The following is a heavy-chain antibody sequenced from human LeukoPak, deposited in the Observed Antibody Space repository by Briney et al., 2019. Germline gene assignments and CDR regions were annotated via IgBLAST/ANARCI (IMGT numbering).Heavy chain of an antibody. D-gene: IGHD1-26*01. Sequence: AASVKVSCKASGYTFTSYAIHWARQAPGQRLEWMGWINTGNANTKYSQKFQGRVTFTRDTSANTAYMELSSLGSEDTAVYYCARERGGTYYDYWGQGTLVIVSS. CDR3: ARERGGTYYDY. CDR2: INTGNANT. J-gene: IGHJ4*02. V-gene: IGHV1-3*04. CDR1: GYTFTSYA.